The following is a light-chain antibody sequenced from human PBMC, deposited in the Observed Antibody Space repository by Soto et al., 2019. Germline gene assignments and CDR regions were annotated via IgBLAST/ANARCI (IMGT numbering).Light chain of an antibody. Sequence: IQSPCSLSLSTGESATLSCMASQSVSSNLDWFQQKPGQAPRLLIYGAFPRATGIPARFSGSGSGTEFTLTNSSLQSEDCAVYFCQEYNNWPKTFGQGTKVDIK. CDR1: QSVSSN. J-gene: IGKJ1*01. CDR2: GAF. V-gene: IGKV3-15*01. CDR3: QEYNNWPKT.